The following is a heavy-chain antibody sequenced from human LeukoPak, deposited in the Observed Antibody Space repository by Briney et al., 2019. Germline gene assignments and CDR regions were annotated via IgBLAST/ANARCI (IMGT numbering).Heavy chain of an antibody. Sequence: ASVKVSCKASGYTFTGSYILRLRLAPGQGREGMGWINLNSGVTNYGQKFQGRVAMTRDTGISTAYMELNRLRSDDPAADFCARGLLARTKSGHWGQGTLVTVSS. CDR2: INLNSGVT. J-gene: IGHJ4*02. CDR1: GYTFTGSY. CDR3: ARGLLARTKSGH. D-gene: IGHD1-1*01. V-gene: IGHV1-2*02.